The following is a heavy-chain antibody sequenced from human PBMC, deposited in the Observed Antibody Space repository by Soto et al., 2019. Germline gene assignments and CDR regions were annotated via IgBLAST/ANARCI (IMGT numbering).Heavy chain of an antibody. V-gene: IGHV4-59*01. CDR3: ARAGYSGYDSDYFDY. CDR2: IYYSGST. J-gene: IGHJ4*02. CDR1: GGSISSYY. Sequence: PSETLSLTCTVSGGSISSYYWSWIRQPPGKGLEWIGYIYYSGSTNYNPSLKSRVTISVDTSKNQFSLKLSSVTAADTAVYYCARAGYSGYDSDYFDYWGQGTLVTGSS. D-gene: IGHD5-12*01.